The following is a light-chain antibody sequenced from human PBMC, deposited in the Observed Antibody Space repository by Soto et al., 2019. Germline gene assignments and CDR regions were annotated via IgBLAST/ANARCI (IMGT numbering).Light chain of an antibody. CDR3: LLYYGGAQLV. CDR1: TGAVTSGNY. CDR2: TTN. J-gene: IGLJ3*02. Sequence: QAVVTQEPSLTVSPGGTVTLTCASSTGAVTSGNYPSWFQQRPGQAPRTLIYTTNSKHSWTPARFSGSLLGDKAALTLSGVQPEDEADYYCLLYYGGAQLVFGGGTKLTV. V-gene: IGLV7-43*01.